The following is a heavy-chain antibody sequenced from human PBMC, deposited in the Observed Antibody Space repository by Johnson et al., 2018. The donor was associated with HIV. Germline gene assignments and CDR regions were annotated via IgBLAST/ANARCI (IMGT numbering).Heavy chain of an antibody. CDR2: IKQDGSEK. J-gene: IGHJ3*02. CDR1: GFTFSSYW. CDR3: ARDGYSSGWYGNDAFDI. V-gene: IGHV3-7*01. D-gene: IGHD6-19*01. Sequence: VHLVESGGGLVQPGGSLRLSCAASGFTFSSYWMSWVRQAPGKGLEWVANIKQDGSEKYYVDSVKGRFTISRDNAKNSLYLQMNSLRAEDTAVYYCARDGYSSGWYGNDAFDIWGQGTMVTVSS.